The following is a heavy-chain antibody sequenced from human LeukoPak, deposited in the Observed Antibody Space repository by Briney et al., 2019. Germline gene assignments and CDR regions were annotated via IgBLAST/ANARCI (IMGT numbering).Heavy chain of an antibody. V-gene: IGHV4-59*01. D-gene: IGHD4-17*01. J-gene: IGHJ2*01. CDR3: ARDHPTGLNVTPWYFDL. CDR2: IYYSGST. Sequence: TSETLSLTCTVSGGSISSYYWSWLRQPPGKGLEWVGYIYYSGSTNYNPSLKSRVTISVDTSKNQFSLKLSSVTAADTAVYYCARDHPTGLNVTPWYFDLWGRGTLVTVSS. CDR1: GGSISSYY.